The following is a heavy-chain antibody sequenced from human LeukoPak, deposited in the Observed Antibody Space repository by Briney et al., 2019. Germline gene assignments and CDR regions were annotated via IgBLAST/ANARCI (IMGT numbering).Heavy chain of an antibody. CDR3: ARLRGSYLTPFDY. D-gene: IGHD1-26*01. V-gene: IGHV5-51*01. J-gene: IGHJ4*02. CDR1: GYTFTSYW. CDR2: IYPGDSDT. Sequence: GESLKISCEGSGYTFTSYWIGWVRQMPGKGMEWMGIIYPGDSDTRYSPSFQGQVTISVDKSISTAYLQWSSLKASDTAMYYCARLRGSYLTPFDYWGQGTLVTVSS.